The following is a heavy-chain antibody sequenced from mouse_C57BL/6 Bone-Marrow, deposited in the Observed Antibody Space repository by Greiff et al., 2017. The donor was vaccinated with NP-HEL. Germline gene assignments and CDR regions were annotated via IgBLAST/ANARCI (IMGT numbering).Heavy chain of an antibody. CDR1: GFTFSDYG. CDR2: ISSGSSTI. Sequence: EVKVEESGGGLVKPGGSLKLSCAASGFTFSDYGMHWVRQAPEKGLEWVAYISSGSSTIYYADTVKGRFTISRDNAKNTLFLQMTSLRSEDTAMYYCARVAYSNYDYWGQGTTLTVSS. CDR3: ARVAYSNYDY. J-gene: IGHJ2*01. V-gene: IGHV5-17*01. D-gene: IGHD2-5*01.